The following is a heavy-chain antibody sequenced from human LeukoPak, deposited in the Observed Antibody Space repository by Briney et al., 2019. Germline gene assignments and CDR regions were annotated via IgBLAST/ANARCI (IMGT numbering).Heavy chain of an antibody. CDR1: GYTFTSYY. J-gene: IGHJ3*02. V-gene: IGHV1-46*03. D-gene: IGHD3-9*01. CDR2: INPSGGST. Sequence: ASXXVSCKASGYTFTSYYMHWVRQAPGQGLEWMGIINPSGGSTSYAQKFQGRVTITRDTSTSTVYMELSSLRSEDTAVYYCARAPVRRYDILTGYFRAFDIWGQGTMVTVSS. CDR3: ARAPVRRYDILTGYFRAFDI.